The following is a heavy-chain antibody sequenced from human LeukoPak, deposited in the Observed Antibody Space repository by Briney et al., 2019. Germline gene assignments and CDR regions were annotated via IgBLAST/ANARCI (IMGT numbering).Heavy chain of an antibody. Sequence: GGSLRLSCAASGFTFSSYAMSWVRQAPGKGLEWVSAISGSGGSTYYADSVKGRFTITRDNSKNTLYLQMNSLRAEDTAVYYCAKDQVSSSSPNWFDPWGQGTLVTVSS. D-gene: IGHD2-2*01. V-gene: IGHV3-23*01. CDR2: ISGSGGST. CDR1: GFTFSSYA. J-gene: IGHJ5*02. CDR3: AKDQVSSSSPNWFDP.